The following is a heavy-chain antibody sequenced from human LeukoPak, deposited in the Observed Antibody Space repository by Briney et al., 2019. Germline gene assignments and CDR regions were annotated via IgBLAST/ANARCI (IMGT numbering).Heavy chain of an antibody. Sequence: ASVKVSCKASGYTFISYYIHWVRQAPRQGLEWMGIINPSGDGTIYAQKFQGRVTMTRDTSTSTVYMELSSLRSEDTAVYYCARDLGGSCIDYWGQGTLVTVSS. D-gene: IGHD2-15*01. CDR1: GYTFISYY. CDR2: INPSGDGT. V-gene: IGHV1-46*01. J-gene: IGHJ4*02. CDR3: ARDLGGSCIDY.